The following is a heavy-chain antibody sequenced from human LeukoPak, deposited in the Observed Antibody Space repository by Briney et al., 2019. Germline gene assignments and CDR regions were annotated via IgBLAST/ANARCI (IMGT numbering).Heavy chain of an antibody. Sequence: SETLSLTCTVSGGSISSYYWSWIRQPPGKGLEWIGYIYYSGSTNYNPSLKSRVTISVDTSKNQFSLKQSSVTAADTAVYYCARGKGDYYFDYWGQGTLVTVSS. CDR2: IYYSGST. V-gene: IGHV4-59*01. J-gene: IGHJ4*02. CDR3: ARGKGDYYFDY. CDR1: GGSISSYY. D-gene: IGHD2-21*02.